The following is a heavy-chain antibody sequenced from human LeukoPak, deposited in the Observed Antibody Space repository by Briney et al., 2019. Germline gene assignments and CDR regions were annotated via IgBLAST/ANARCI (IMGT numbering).Heavy chain of an antibody. CDR1: GYTFTSYY. J-gene: IGHJ4*02. Sequence: GASVKVSCKASGYTFTSYYMHWVRQAPGQGLEWMGIINPSGGSTSYAQKFQGRVTMTRDMSTSTVYMELSSLRSEDTAVYYCAREIGYCSSTSCANGNYWGQGTLVTVSS. V-gene: IGHV1-46*01. CDR2: INPSGGST. D-gene: IGHD2-2*01. CDR3: AREIGYCSSTSCANGNY.